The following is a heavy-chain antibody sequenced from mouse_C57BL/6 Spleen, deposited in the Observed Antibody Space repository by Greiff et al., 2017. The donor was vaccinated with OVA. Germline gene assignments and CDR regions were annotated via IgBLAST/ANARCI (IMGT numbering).Heavy chain of an antibody. CDR1: GYTFTSYW. D-gene: IGHD2-4*01. CDR3: ARDDYDYDSFAY. CDR2: IYPGSGST. Sequence: QVQLQQPGAELVKPGASVKMSCKASGYTFTSYWITWVKQRPGQGLEWIGDIYPGSGSTNYNEKFKSKATLTVDTSSSTAYMQLSSLTSEDSAVYYCARDDYDYDSFAYWGQGTLVTVSA. V-gene: IGHV1-55*01. J-gene: IGHJ3*01.